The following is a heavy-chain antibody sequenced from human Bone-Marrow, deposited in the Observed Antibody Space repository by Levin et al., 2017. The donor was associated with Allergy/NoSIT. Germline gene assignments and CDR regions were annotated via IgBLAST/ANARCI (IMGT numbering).Heavy chain of an antibody. D-gene: IGHD3-22*01. J-gene: IGHJ4*02. Sequence: ASVKVSCKASGYTFTSYVISWVRQAPGQGPEWLGWSSAYNGKTKYAQNFQGRVTMTTDRSTSTAYMELRSLISDDKAVWYCARENYDSSGYYIHFDAWGQGTLVTVTS. CDR1: GYTFTSYV. V-gene: IGHV1-18*01. CDR3: ARENYDSSGYYIHFDA. CDR2: SSAYNGKT.